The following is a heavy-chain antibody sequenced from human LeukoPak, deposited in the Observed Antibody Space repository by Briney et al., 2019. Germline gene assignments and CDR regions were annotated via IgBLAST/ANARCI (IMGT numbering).Heavy chain of an antibody. J-gene: IGHJ5*02. CDR1: GFTFSSYA. V-gene: IGHV3-23*01. CDR2: ISGSGDIT. Sequence: TGGSLRLSCAASGFTFSSYAMSWVRQAPGKRLEWVSGISGSGDITYYADSVKGRFTISRDNSKNTLYLQVNSLRAEDTAIYYCAKGGSATITTGGFDPWGQGTLVTVSS. D-gene: IGHD4-11*01. CDR3: AKGGSATITTGGFDP.